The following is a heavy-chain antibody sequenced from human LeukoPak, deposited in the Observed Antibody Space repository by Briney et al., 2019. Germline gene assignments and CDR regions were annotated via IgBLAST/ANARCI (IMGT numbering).Heavy chain of an antibody. J-gene: IGHJ4*02. CDR3: ARDVGATPGYFDY. CDR1: GYSISSAYY. V-gene: IGHV4-38-2*02. D-gene: IGHD1-26*01. Sequence: PSETLSLTCSVSGYSISSAYYWGWIRQPPGKGLEWIGTMYHSGSTNYNPSLKSRVTISVDTSKNQFSLKLSSVTAADTAVYYCARDVGATPGYFDYWGQGTLVTVSS. CDR2: MYHSGST.